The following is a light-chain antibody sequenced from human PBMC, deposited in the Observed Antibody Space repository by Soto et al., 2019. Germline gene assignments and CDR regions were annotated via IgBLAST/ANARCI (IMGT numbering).Light chain of an antibody. Sequence: QAVLTQPPSASGAPGQSVTISCTGNSSDAGGYNYVSWYKQHPGKTPKNMIDEVSKRPSWDPDRFSGSKSGNAASLTVSGLQAEDEADDYGSSYAGSNNLRVFGTGTKVTVL. CDR3: SSYAGSNNLRV. CDR2: EVS. J-gene: IGLJ1*01. V-gene: IGLV2-8*01. CDR1: SSDAGGYNY.